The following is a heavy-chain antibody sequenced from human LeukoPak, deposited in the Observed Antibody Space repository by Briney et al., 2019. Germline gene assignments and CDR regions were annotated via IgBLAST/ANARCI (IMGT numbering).Heavy chain of an antibody. D-gene: IGHD3-10*01. CDR2: INHSGST. CDR3: ARHELGVRGVIPNAFDI. J-gene: IGHJ3*02. Sequence: TSETLSLTCAVYGGSFSGYYWSWIRQPPGKGLEWIGEINHSGSTYYNPSLKSRVTISVDTSKNQFSLKLSSVTAADTAVYYCARHELGVRGVIPNAFDIWGQGTMVTVSS. V-gene: IGHV4-34*01. CDR1: GGSFSGYY.